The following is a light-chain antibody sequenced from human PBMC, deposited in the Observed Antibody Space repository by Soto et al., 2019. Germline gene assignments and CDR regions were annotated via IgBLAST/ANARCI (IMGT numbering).Light chain of an antibody. CDR2: KAS. CDR1: QTIDSW. Sequence: DIQMTQSPSTLSASVGDRVTITCRASQTIDSWLAWHQQKPGRAPKLLISKASNLESGVPSRFSGSGSGTEFTLTISSLQHDDFATYYCQQYRSYRAFGQGTKVEI. V-gene: IGKV1-5*03. CDR3: QQYRSYRA. J-gene: IGKJ1*01.